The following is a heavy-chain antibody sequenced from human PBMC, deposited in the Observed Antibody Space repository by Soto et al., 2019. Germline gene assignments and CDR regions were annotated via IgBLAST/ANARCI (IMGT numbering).Heavy chain of an antibody. J-gene: IGHJ5*02. Sequence: SETLSLTCSVSGAALNSGNYYWSWIRQVPGKGLEWIGHIYVTGAVDYNPSLRDRITISQDTSERQFSLNLRLVTAADTAVYYCARLRIATNNYKWFDPRGQGTLVTVSS. V-gene: IGHV4-31*03. D-gene: IGHD2-21*01. CDR3: ARLRIATNNYKWFDP. CDR2: IYVTGAV. CDR1: GAALNSGNYY.